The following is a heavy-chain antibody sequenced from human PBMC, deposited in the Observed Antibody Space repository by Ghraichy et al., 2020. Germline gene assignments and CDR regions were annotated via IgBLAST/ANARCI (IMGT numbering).Heavy chain of an antibody. V-gene: IGHV3-53*01. CDR2: IYSGGST. CDR3: GSALYQLPPYYYYGMDV. D-gene: IGHD2-2*01. J-gene: IGHJ6*02. Sequence: LSLTCAASGFTVSSNYMSWVRQAPGKGLEWVSVIYSGGSTYYADSVKGRFTISRDNSKNTLYLQMNSLRAEDTAVYYCGSALYQLPPYYYYGMDVWGQGTTVTVSS. CDR1: GFTVSSNY.